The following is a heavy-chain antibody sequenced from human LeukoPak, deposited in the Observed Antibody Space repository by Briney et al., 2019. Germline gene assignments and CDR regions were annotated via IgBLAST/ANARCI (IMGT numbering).Heavy chain of an antibody. D-gene: IGHD3-3*01. J-gene: IGHJ4*02. CDR1: GGSISSYY. Sequence: SETLSLTCTVSGGSISSYYWNWIRQPPGKGLEWIGYIDYSGSTNYNPSLKSRVTISVDTSNNEFSLNLTSVTAADTAIYYCARGLASGYPPIPFDYWGKGTLVTASS. V-gene: IGHV4-59*12. CDR3: ARGLASGYPPIPFDY. CDR2: IDYSGST.